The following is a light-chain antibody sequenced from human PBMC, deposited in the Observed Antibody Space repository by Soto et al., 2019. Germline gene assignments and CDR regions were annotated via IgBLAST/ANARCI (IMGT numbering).Light chain of an antibody. CDR2: DAS. Sequence: EIVLSQSPATLSLSPGERATLSCRASQSVSSYLAWYQQKPGQAPRLLIYDASNRATGIPARFSGSGSGTDFTLTISSLEPEDFAVYYCQQRNNWPPMYTFGQGTKLEIK. V-gene: IGKV3-11*01. J-gene: IGKJ2*01. CDR3: QQRNNWPPMYT. CDR1: QSVSSY.